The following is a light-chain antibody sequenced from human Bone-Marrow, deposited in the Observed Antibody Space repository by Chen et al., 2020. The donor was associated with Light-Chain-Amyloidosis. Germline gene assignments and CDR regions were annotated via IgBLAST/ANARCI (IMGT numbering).Light chain of an antibody. CDR3: CSYEDSVV. CDR2: DGS. CDR1: SSDVGTYNL. Sequence: QSALTQPASVSGSPGQAITISCSGTSSDVGTYNLVSWFQQHPGKAPKLMIYDGSKRPSGVSNRFSGSKSGNTASLTISGLQAEDEAEYYCCSYEDSVVFGGGTKLTVL. V-gene: IGLV2-23*01. J-gene: IGLJ2*01.